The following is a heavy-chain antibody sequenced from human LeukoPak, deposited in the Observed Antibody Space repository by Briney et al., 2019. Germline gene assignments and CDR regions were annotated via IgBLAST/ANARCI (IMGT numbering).Heavy chain of an antibody. D-gene: IGHD3-22*01. CDR2: IYYSGST. Sequence: SEALSLTCTVSGVSISSYYWSWIRQPPGKGLEWIGYIYYSGSTNYNPSLKSRVTISLDTSKNQFSLKLSSVTAADTAVYYCARSYDSSGLDAFDIWGQGTMVTVSS. CDR3: ARSYDSSGLDAFDI. J-gene: IGHJ3*02. CDR1: GVSISSYY. V-gene: IGHV4-59*08.